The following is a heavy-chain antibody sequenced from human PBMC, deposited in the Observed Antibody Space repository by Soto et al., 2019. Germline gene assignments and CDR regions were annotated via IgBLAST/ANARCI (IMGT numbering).Heavy chain of an antibody. D-gene: IGHD2-15*01. V-gene: IGHV1-46*03. Sequence: ASLKVSCKPSGSTFTSYAMHCVRHPPGQRFEWMGIINAGGGSTNYAQKFQGRVTMTRDTSTSTVYMELSSLRSEDTAVYYCARGYCSGGSCYYNWFDTWGQGTLVTVSS. CDR3: ARGYCSGGSCYYNWFDT. CDR2: INAGGGST. CDR1: GSTFTSYA. J-gene: IGHJ5*02.